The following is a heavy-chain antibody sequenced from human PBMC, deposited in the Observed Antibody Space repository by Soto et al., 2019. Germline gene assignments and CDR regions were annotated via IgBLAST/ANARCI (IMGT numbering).Heavy chain of an antibody. J-gene: IGHJ4*02. D-gene: IGHD3-10*01. CDR3: ARDARDYYGSGSYYDY. V-gene: IGHV1-69*01. Sequence: QVQLVQSGAEVKKPGSSVKVSCKASGGTFSSYAISWVRQAPGQGLEWMGGINPIFGTANYAQKFQGRVTITADESTSTAYMELSSLRSEDTAVYYCARDARDYYGSGSYYDYWGQGTLVTVSS. CDR2: INPIFGTA. CDR1: GGTFSSYA.